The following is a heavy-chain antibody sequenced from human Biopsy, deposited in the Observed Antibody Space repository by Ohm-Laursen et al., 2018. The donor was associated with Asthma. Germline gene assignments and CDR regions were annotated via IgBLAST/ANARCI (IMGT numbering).Heavy chain of an antibody. CDR3: ARAVDYSHYYGIDV. CDR1: GYTFNRPG. D-gene: IGHD3-10*01. CDR2: ISFYNGNT. J-gene: IGHJ6*02. V-gene: IGHV1-18*01. Sequence: GASVKVSCKTPGYTFNRPGITWVRQAPGQGLEWMGWISFYNGNTKVAQKLQDRVTMITDTSTSTAYMELRSLRSDDTAVYFCARAVDYSHYYGIDVWGQGTTVTVS.